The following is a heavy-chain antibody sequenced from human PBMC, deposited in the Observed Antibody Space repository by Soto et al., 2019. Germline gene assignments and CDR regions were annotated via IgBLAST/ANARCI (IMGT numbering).Heavy chain of an antibody. V-gene: IGHV4-31*03. Sequence: QVQLQESGPGLVKPSQTLSLTCTVSGGSISSGGYYWSWIRQHPGKGLGWIGYIYYSGRTYYNPSLKSRVTISVDTSKNQCSLKLSSVTAADTAVYYCARGITGYCSGGSCYSGWFDPWGQGTLVTVSS. J-gene: IGHJ5*02. CDR3: ARGITGYCSGGSCYSGWFDP. CDR1: GGSISSGGYY. D-gene: IGHD2-15*01. CDR2: IYYSGRT.